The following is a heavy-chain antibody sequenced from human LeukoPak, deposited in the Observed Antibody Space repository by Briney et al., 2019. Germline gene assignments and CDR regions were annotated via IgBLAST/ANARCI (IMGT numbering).Heavy chain of an antibody. Sequence: GGSLRLSCAASGFTFSSYGMHWVRQAPGKGLEWVAFIRYDGSNKYYADSVRGRFTISRDNSKNTLYLQMNSLRPEDTAVYYCAKLWNEVGATIYWGQGTLVSVSS. V-gene: IGHV3-30*02. CDR3: AKLWNEVGATIY. CDR1: GFTFSSYG. J-gene: IGHJ4*02. CDR2: IRYDGSNK. D-gene: IGHD1-26*01.